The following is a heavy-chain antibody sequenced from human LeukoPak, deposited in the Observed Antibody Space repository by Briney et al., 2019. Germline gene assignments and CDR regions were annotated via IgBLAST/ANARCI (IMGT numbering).Heavy chain of an antibody. CDR2: IGASGEST. CDR3: AKDIQLST. J-gene: IGHJ3*01. V-gene: IGHV3-23*01. D-gene: IGHD5-24*01. Sequence: RTGGSLRLSCAASGFTFSVAAMTWVRQAPGKGLEWVSLIGASGESTYYADSVKGRFTISRDNSKNTLSLQMNSLRVEDTAMYFCAKDIQLSTRGLGTMVTVSS. CDR1: GFTFSVAA.